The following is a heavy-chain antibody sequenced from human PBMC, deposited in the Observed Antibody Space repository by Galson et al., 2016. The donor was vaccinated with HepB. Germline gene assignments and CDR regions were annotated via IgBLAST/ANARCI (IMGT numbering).Heavy chain of an antibody. V-gene: IGHV1-8*01. J-gene: IGHJ4*02. CDR2: MTPNSGNT. CDR3: ARNRAFTGDFDY. D-gene: IGHD7-27*01. Sequence: SVKVSCKASGYTFTNYDFNWVRQATGQGLEWLGWMTPNSGNTGYAQKFQGRLSLTRDISISTAYMELSSLTSDDTAVYYCARNRAFTGDFDYWGQGTLVTVSS. CDR1: GYTFTNYD.